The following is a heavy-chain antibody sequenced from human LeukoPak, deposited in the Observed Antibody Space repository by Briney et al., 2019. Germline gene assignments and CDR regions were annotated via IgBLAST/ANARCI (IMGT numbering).Heavy chain of an antibody. J-gene: IGHJ6*03. CDR1: GGSISNYF. D-gene: IGHD5-12*01. CDR3: ARGRGYSGYDPRIVLVRGYYYYYMDV. CDR2: IHYSGNS. V-gene: IGHV4-39*01. Sequence: SETLSLTCTVSGGSISNYFWGWIRQPPGKGLEWIGNIHYSGNSYYNPSLKSRVTISVDTSKNQFSLKLSSVTAADTAVYYCARGRGYSGYDPRIVLVRGYYYYYMDVWGKGTTVTVSS.